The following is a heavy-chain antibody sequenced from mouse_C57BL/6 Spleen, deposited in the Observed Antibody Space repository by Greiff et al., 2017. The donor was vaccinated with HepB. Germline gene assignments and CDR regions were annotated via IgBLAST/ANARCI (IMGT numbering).Heavy chain of an antibody. V-gene: IGHV1-81*01. CDR2: IYPRSGNT. Sequence: QVQLQQSGAELARPGASVKLSCKASGYTFTSYGISWVKQRTGQGLEWIGEIYPRSGNTYYNEKFKGKATLTADKSSTTAYMELRSLTSEDSAVYFCASDITTVPQGYAMDYWGQGTSVTVSS. J-gene: IGHJ4*01. CDR1: GYTFTSYG. D-gene: IGHD1-1*01. CDR3: ASDITTVPQGYAMDY.